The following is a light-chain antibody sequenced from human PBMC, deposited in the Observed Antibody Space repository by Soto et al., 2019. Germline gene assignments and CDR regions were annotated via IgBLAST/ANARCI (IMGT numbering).Light chain of an antibody. CDR3: QQYNNWPLT. Sequence: EVVMTQSPATLSVSPGERATLSCRASQRVSSYLAWYQQKPGQAPRLLIYDASTRATDIPPRFSGSGSGTDFTLTISSLQSEDLAVYYCQQYNNWPLTFGGGTKVEIK. V-gene: IGKV3-15*01. J-gene: IGKJ4*01. CDR1: QRVSSY. CDR2: DAS.